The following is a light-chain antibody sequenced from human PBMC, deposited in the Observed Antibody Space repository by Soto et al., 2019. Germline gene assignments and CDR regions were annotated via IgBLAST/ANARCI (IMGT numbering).Light chain of an antibody. CDR2: GAS. CDR1: QSVSSSY. CDR3: QQRRSWQVT. V-gene: IGKV3D-20*02. Sequence: EIVLTQSPGTLSLSPGERATLSCRASQSVSSSYLGCYQQTPGQAPRLLIYGASKRASGLPARFSGSGCGTNFTLTISSLEPEDFAVYYRQQRRSWQVTFGQGTRLEIK. J-gene: IGKJ5*01.